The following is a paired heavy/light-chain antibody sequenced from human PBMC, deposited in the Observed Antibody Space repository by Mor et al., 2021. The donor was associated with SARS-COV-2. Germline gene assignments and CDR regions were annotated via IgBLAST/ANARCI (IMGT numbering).Heavy chain of an antibody. V-gene: IGHV3-48*03. CDR2: ISSSGSTI. CDR3: ARGLCCSGGSWILYYYYGMDV. Sequence: EVQLVESGGGLVQPGGSLRLSCAASGFTFSSYEMNWVRQAPGKGLEWVSYISSSGSTIYYADSVKGRFTISRDNAKNSLYLQMNSLRAEDTAVYYCARGLCCSGGSWILYYYYGMDVWGQGTTVTVSS. D-gene: IGHD2-15*01. CDR1: GFTFSSYE. J-gene: IGHJ6*02.
Light chain of an antibody. CDR3: CSYAGSSTSPYV. CDR2: EVS. CDR1: SSDVGSYNL. Sequence: QSALTQPASVSGSPGQSITISCTGTSSDVGSYNLVSWYQQHPGKAPKLMIYEVSKRPSGVSNRFSGSKSGNTASLTISGLQAEDEADYYCCSYAGSSTSPYVFGTGTKVTVL. J-gene: IGLJ1*01. V-gene: IGLV2-23*02.